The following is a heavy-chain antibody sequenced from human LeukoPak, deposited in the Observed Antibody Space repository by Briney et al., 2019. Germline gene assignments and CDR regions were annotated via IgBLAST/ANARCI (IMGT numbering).Heavy chain of an antibody. CDR1: GGSLSSSSYY. V-gene: IGHV4-39*07. CDR3: ARVGPTLGATTGTFDY. J-gene: IGHJ4*02. CDR2: IYYSGST. D-gene: IGHD1-26*01. Sequence: SETLSLTCTVSGGSLSSSSYYWGWIRQPPGKGLEWIGSIYYSGSTHYNPSLKSRVTISVDTSKNQFSLKLSSVTAADTAVYYCARVGPTLGATTGTFDYWGQGTLVTVSS.